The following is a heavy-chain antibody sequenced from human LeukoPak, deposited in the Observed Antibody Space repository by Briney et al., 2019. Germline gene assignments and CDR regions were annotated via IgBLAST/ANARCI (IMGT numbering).Heavy chain of an antibody. CDR1: GYTFTSYG. CDR2: IIPIFGTA. Sequence: GASVKVSCKASGYTFTSYGISWVRQAPGQGLEWMGGIIPIFGTANYAQKFQGRVTITADESTSTAYMELSSLRSEDTAVYYCARARQYSSSWYRHFDYWGQGTLVTVSS. J-gene: IGHJ4*02. D-gene: IGHD6-13*01. CDR3: ARARQYSSSWYRHFDY. V-gene: IGHV1-69*13.